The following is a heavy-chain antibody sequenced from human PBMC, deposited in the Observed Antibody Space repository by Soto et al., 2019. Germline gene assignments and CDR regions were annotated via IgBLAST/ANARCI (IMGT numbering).Heavy chain of an antibody. D-gene: IGHD5-18*01. V-gene: IGHV3-53*01. CDR2: INSDGST. CDR1: GFLVNSAY. J-gene: IGHJ4*02. Sequence: EVQLVESGGGLIPPGGSLRLSCAASGFLVNSAYMTWVRQAPGKGLEWLSMINSDGSTLYAESVKGRFTISRDNSKNRRDLQMNSVRAEDTAMYYCARSGYSFAWGYWGQGTLVIVTS. CDR3: ARSGYSFAWGY.